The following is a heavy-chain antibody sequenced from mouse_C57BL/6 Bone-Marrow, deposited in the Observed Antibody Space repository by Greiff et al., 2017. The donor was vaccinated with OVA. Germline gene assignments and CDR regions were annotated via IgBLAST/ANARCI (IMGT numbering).Heavy chain of an antibody. D-gene: IGHD1-1*02. CDR2: IYPRSGNT. CDR1: GYTFTSYG. CDR3: ARDYTFPYYYGGAWFAF. V-gene: IGHV1-81*01. Sequence: SGAELARPGASVKLSCKASGYTFTSYGISWVKQRTGQGLEWIGEIYPRSGNTYYNEKFKGKATLTADKSSSTAYMELRSLTSEDSAGYICARDYTFPYYYGGAWFAFWGPGTLGTVSA. J-gene: IGHJ3*01.